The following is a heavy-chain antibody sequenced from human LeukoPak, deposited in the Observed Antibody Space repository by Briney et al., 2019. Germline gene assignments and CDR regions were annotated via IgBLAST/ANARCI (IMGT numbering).Heavy chain of an antibody. D-gene: IGHD3-10*01. CDR2: ISAYNGNT. Sequence: ASVKVSCEASGYTFTSYGICWVRQTPGQGLEWMGWISAYNGNTNYAQRLQGRVTMTTDTSTSTDYMELRSLRSDDTAVYYCARGALWFGAVRHFDYWGQGPLVTVSS. V-gene: IGHV1-18*01. CDR1: GYTFTSYG. J-gene: IGHJ4*02. CDR3: ARGALWFGAVRHFDY.